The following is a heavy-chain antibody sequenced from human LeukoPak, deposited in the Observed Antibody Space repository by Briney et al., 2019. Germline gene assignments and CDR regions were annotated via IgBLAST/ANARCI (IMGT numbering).Heavy chain of an antibody. D-gene: IGHD4-17*01. CDR1: GYTFTSYY. V-gene: IGHV1-46*01. CDR2: INPSGGST. J-gene: IGHJ3*02. Sequence: ASVKVSCKASGYTFTSYYMHWVRQAPGQGLEWMGIINPSGGSTSYAQKFQGRVTITRDTSASTAYMELSSLRSEDMAVYYCARNGDYDAFDIWGQGTMVTVSS. CDR3: ARNGDYDAFDI.